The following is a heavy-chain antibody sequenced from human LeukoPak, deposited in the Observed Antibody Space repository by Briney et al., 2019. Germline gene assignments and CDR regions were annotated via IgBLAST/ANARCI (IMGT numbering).Heavy chain of an antibody. CDR2: INHSGST. Sequence: SETLSLTCAVYGGSFSGYYWSWIRQPPGKGLEWIGEINHSGSTNYNPSLKSRVTISVDTSKNQFSLKLSSVTAADTAVYYCARHPFYGDSPFDYWGQGTLVTVSS. CDR3: ARHPFYGDSPFDY. CDR1: GGSFSGYY. V-gene: IGHV4-34*01. J-gene: IGHJ4*02. D-gene: IGHD4-17*01.